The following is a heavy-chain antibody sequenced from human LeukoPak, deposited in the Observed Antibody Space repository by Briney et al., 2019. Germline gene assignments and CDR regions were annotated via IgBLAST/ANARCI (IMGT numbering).Heavy chain of an antibody. CDR2: LSGSGGST. Sequence: GGSLRLSCAASGFTFTTYAMEWVRQAPGKGLEWVSGLSGSGGSTYYADSVKGRFTISRDNSKNMLYLQMNSLRAEDTAMYYCAKSGYCSSTICFRDYWGQGTLVSVSS. V-gene: IGHV3-23*01. CDR1: GFTFTTYA. D-gene: IGHD2-2*03. J-gene: IGHJ4*02. CDR3: AKSGYCSSTICFRDY.